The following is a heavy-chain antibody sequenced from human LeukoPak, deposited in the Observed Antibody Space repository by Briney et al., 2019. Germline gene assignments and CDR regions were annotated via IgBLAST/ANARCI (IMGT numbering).Heavy chain of an antibody. D-gene: IGHD3-10*02. CDR3: AELGITMIGGV. J-gene: IGHJ6*04. Sequence: GGSLRLSCAASGFTFINYGMNWVRQAPGKGLEWVSYISSSGSTIYYADSVKGRFTISRDNAKNSLYLQMNSLRAEDTAVYYCAELGITMIGGVWGKGTTVTISS. CDR1: GFTFINYG. V-gene: IGHV3-48*04. CDR2: ISSSGSTI.